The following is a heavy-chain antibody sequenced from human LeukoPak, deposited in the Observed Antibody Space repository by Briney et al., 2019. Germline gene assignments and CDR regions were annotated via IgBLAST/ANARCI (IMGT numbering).Heavy chain of an antibody. CDR2: IYYSGST. V-gene: IGHV4-59*12. CDR3: ASEYYDILTGYYDY. CDR1: GGSISSYY. Sequence: PSETLSLTCTVSGGSISSYYWSWIRQPPGKGLEWIGYIYYSGSTNYNPSLKSRVTISVDTSKNQFSLKLGSVTAADTAVYYCASEYYDILTGYYDYWGQGTLVTVSS. J-gene: IGHJ4*02. D-gene: IGHD3-9*01.